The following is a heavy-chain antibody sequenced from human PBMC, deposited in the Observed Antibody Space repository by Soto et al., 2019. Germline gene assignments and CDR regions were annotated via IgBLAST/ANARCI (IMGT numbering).Heavy chain of an antibody. J-gene: IGHJ4*02. CDR2: INSDGST. Sequence: EVQLVESGGGLIPPGGSLRLSCAASGFRVNSAYMNWVRQAPGKGLEWLSMINSDGSTLYAESVKGRFTISRDNSKNRLDLQMNSLRAEDTAMYYCARSGYSFAWGYWGQGTLVIVTS. CDR3: ARSGYSFAWGY. V-gene: IGHV3-53*01. CDR1: GFRVNSAY. D-gene: IGHD5-18*01.